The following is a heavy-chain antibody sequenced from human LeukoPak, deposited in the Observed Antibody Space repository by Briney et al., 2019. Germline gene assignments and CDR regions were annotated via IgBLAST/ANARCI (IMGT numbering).Heavy chain of an antibody. D-gene: IGHD3-3*01. J-gene: IGHJ6*03. Sequence: SETLSLTCTVSGGSISSGSYYWSWIRQPAGKGLEWIGRIYTSGSTNYNPSLKSRVTISVDTSKNQSSLKLSSVTAADTAVYYCARVDYDFWSGSYYYYYYMDVWGKGTTVTVSS. CDR2: IYTSGST. CDR1: GGSISSGSYY. V-gene: IGHV4-61*02. CDR3: ARVDYDFWSGSYYYYYYMDV.